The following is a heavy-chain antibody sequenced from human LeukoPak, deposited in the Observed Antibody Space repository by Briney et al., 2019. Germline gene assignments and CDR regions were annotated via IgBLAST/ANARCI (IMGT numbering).Heavy chain of an antibody. J-gene: IGHJ4*02. CDR3: AKVPSEQVFDY. V-gene: IGHV3-23*01. CDR1: GFTFSSYG. Sequence: GGTLRLSCAASGFTFSSYGMSWVRQVPGKGLEWVSAISGSGGSTYYADSVKGRFTISRDNSKNTLYLQMNSLRAEDTAVYYCAKVPSEQVFDYWGQGTLVTVSS. D-gene: IGHD1/OR15-1a*01. CDR2: ISGSGGST.